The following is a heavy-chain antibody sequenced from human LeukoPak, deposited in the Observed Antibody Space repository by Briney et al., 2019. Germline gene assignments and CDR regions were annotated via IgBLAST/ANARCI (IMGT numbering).Heavy chain of an antibody. D-gene: IGHD3-9*01. CDR1: GFTFSSYE. Sequence: PGGSLRLSCAASGFTFSSYEMNWVRQAPGKGLEWVSYISSSGSTIYYADSVKGRFTISRDNAKNSLYLQMNSLRAEDTAVYYCARDGFFDWSYQEYDYWGQGTLVAVSS. CDR2: ISSSGSTI. CDR3: ARDGFFDWSYQEYDY. V-gene: IGHV3-48*03. J-gene: IGHJ4*02.